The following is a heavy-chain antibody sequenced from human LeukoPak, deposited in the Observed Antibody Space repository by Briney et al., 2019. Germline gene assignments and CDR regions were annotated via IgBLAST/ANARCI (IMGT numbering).Heavy chain of an antibody. V-gene: IGHV4/OR15-8*02. CDR1: GASITTSNR. CDR2: MFDGWNT. Sequence: PSETLSLTCAVSGASITTSNRWSWVRQSPGKGLEWIAEMFDGWNTNYNPSLKSRVIISMDKSKNQFFLNLRSVTAADTAVYYCASLLPLCSGDSCYSWYFDYWGQGALVTVSS. J-gene: IGHJ4*02. CDR3: ASLLPLCSGDSCYSWYFDY. D-gene: IGHD2-15*01.